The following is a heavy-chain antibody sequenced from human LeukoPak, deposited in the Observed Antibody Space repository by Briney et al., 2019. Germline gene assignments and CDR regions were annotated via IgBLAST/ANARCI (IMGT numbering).Heavy chain of an antibody. CDR2: IWYDGSNK. J-gene: IGHJ4*02. V-gene: IGHV3-33*06. CDR3: AKDYYDFWSGYSRALYYFDY. Sequence: PGGSLRPSCAASGFTFSSYGMHWVRQAPGKGLEWVAVIWYDGSNKYYADSVKGRFTISRDNSKNTLYLQMNSLRAEDTAVYYCAKDYYDFWSGYSRALYYFDYWGQGTLVTVSS. D-gene: IGHD3-3*01. CDR1: GFTFSSYG.